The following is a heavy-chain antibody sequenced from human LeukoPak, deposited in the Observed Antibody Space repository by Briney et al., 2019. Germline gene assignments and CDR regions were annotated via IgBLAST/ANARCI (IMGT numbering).Heavy chain of an antibody. J-gene: IGHJ4*02. D-gene: IGHD2-15*01. CDR2: IRYDGSNK. CDR3: AKDRGMFLVGYLDY. CDR1: GFTFSSYG. V-gene: IGHV3-30*02. Sequence: GGSLRLSCAASGFTFSSYGMHWVRQAPGKGLEWVAFIRYDGSNKYYADSVKGRFTISRDNSKNTLYLQMNSLRAEDTAVYYCAKDRGMFLVGYLDYGGQGTLVTVSS.